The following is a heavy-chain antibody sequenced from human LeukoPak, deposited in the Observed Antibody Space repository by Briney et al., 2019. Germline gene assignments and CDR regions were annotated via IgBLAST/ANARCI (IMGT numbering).Heavy chain of an antibody. CDR3: AREANWFDP. CDR2: IYYSGST. V-gene: IGHV4-30-4*01. Sequence: PSETLSLTCTVSGGSVSSANYYWSWIRQPPGKGLEWIGYIYYSGSTYYNPSLKSRVTISVDTSKNQFSLKLSSVTAADTAVYYCAREANWFDPWGQGTLVTVSS. CDR1: GGSVSSANYY. J-gene: IGHJ5*02.